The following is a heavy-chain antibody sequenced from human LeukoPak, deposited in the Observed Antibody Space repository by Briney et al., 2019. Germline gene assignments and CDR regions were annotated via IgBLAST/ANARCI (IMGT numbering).Heavy chain of an antibody. J-gene: IGHJ3*02. D-gene: IGHD6-19*01. V-gene: IGHV4-61*02. CDR2: IYTSRST. CDR3: ARAPDPPRVAGNAFDI. CDR1: GGSFCSGSYY. Sequence: NPSETLSLTCTVSGGSFCSGSYYWSWIRQPAGKGLEWIGRIYTSRSTNYNPSLKSRVTISVDTSKNQFSLKLSSVTAADTAVYYCARAPDPPRVAGNAFDIWGQGTMVTISS.